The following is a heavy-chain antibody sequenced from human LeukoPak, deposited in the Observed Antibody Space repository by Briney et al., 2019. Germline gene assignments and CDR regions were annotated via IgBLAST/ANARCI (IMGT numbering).Heavy chain of an antibody. J-gene: IGHJ6*02. V-gene: IGHV4-39*02. D-gene: IGHD2-21*01. CDR1: GGSVSSTTYY. CDR3: ARDGLYFHHRYYYYYGMDV. CDR2: INYSGST. Sequence: SETLSLTCTVSGGSVSSTTYYWSWIRQPPGKGLEWIASINYSGSTYYNPSLKSRVTISVDTSENQFSLKLSSVTAADTAVYYCARDGLYFHHRYYYYYGMDVWGQGTTVTVSS.